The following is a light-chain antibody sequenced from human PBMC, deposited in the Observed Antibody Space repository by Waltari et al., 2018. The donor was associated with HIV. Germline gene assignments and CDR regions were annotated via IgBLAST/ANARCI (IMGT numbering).Light chain of an antibody. CDR1: QTVSTF. CDR3: QQRKYLYT. Sequence: EIVLTQSPATLSLSTGETATLSCRASQTVSTFLAWYQQKPGQSPRLLISGVSARAPGIPVRFSDSGSETDFTLTISGLEPDDFAVYFCQQRKYLYTFGQGTKVEI. V-gene: IGKV3-11*01. CDR2: GVS. J-gene: IGKJ2*01.